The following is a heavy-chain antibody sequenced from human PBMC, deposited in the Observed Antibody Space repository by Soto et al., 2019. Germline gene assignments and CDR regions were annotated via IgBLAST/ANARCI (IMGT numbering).Heavy chain of an antibody. Sequence: GGSLRLSCAASGFTFSSYGMHWVRQAPGKGLEWMAVISYDGSNKYYADSVKGRFTISRDNSKNTLYLKMNSLRAEDTAVYYCAKDLDILTGYYYYGMDVWGQGTTVTVSS. CDR3: AKDLDILTGYYYYGMDV. V-gene: IGHV3-30*18. CDR2: ISYDGSNK. J-gene: IGHJ6*02. CDR1: GFTFSSYG. D-gene: IGHD3-9*01.